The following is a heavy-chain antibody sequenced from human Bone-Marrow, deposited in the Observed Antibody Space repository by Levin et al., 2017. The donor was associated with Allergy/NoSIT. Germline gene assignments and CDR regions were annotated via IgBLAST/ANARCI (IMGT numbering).Heavy chain of an antibody. CDR3: ARDTAFGVVIHGYYYYMDV. CDR2: INPSGGST. D-gene: IGHD3-3*01. V-gene: IGHV1-46*01. Sequence: ASVKVSCKASGYTFTSYYMHWVRQAPGQGLEWMGIINPSGGSTSYAQKFQGRVTMTRDTSTSTVYMELSSLRSEDTAVYYCARDTAFGVVIHGYYYYMDVWGKGTTVTVSS. CDR1: GYTFTSYY. J-gene: IGHJ6*03.